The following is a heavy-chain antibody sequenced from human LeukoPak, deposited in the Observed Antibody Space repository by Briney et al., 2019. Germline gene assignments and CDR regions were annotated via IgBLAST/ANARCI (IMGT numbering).Heavy chain of an antibody. CDR3: ARRSDSYGLDY. CDR1: GGSISSYY. Sequence: SETLSLTCTVSGGSISSYYWSWIRQPPGKGLEWIGYIYTSGSTNYNPSLKSRVTISVDTSKNQFSLKLSSVTAADTAVYYCARRSDSYGLDYWGQGTPVTVSS. D-gene: IGHD5-18*01. V-gene: IGHV4-4*09. J-gene: IGHJ4*02. CDR2: IYTSGST.